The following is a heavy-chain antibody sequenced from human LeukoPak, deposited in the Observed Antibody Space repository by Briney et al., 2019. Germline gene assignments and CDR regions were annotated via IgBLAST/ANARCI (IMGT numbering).Heavy chain of an antibody. CDR2: IIPIFGTA. J-gene: IGHJ4*02. D-gene: IGHD5-12*01. V-gene: IGHV1-69*05. Sequence: GASVKVSCKASGGTFSSYAISWVRQAPGQGLEWMEGIIPIFGTANYAQKFQGRVTITTDESTSTAYMELSSLRSEDTAVYYCATGVWWLRGYYFDYWGQGTLVTVSS. CDR1: GGTFSSYA. CDR3: ATGVWWLRGYYFDY.